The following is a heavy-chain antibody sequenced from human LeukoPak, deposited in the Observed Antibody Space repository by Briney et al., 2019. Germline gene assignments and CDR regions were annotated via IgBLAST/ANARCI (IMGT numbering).Heavy chain of an antibody. J-gene: IGHJ4*02. CDR3: ARSAPYYFDTSGYYGEGFDY. Sequence: ASVKVSCKTSGYTFSGYYIHWLRQAPGQGLEWMGWINPNSGGTNFAQKFQVRVTMTRDTSVSTAYMELSRLRSDDTAVYYCARSAPYYFDTSGYYGEGFDYWGQGTLVTVSS. CDR1: GYTFSGYY. V-gene: IGHV1-2*02. CDR2: INPNSGGT. D-gene: IGHD3-22*01.